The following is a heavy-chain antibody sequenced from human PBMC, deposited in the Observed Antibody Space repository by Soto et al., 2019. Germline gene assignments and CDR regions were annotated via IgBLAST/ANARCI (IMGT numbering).Heavy chain of an antibody. V-gene: IGHV3-33*01. CDR3: ARDLGDIVVVPAAPPSFWFDP. CDR2: IWYDGSNK. CDR1: GFTFSSYG. Sequence: QVQLVESGGGVVQPGRSLRLSCAASGFTFSSYGMHWVRQAPGKGLEWVAVIWYDGSNKYYADSVTGRFTISRDNSKNTLYLQMNSLRAEDTAVYYCARDLGDIVVVPAAPPSFWFDPWGQGTLVTVSS. J-gene: IGHJ5*02. D-gene: IGHD2-2*01.